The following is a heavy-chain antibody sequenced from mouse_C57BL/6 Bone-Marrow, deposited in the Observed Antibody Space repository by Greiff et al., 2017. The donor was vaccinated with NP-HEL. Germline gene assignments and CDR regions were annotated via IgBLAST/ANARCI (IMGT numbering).Heavy chain of an antibody. V-gene: IGHV5-6*01. J-gene: IGHJ2*01. Sequence: EVMLVESGGDLVKPGGSLKLSCAASGFTFSSYGMSWVRQTPDKRLEWVATISSGGSYTYYPDSVKGRFTISRDNAKNTLYLQMSSLKSEDTAMYYCAIPTVVAPFDYWGQGTTLTVSS. CDR1: GFTFSSYG. CDR3: AIPTVVAPFDY. D-gene: IGHD1-1*01. CDR2: ISSGGSYT.